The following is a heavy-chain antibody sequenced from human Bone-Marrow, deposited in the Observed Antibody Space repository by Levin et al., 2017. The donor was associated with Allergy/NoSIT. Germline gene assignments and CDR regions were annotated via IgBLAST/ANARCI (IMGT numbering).Heavy chain of an antibody. Sequence: AGGSLRLSCAASGFTFSNYGMHWVRQAPGKGLEWVAVISYDGSNTYYADSVKGRFTISRDSSKNTLYLQVNSLRAEDTAVYYCARDAGIQIFRYHFDYWGQGALVTVSS. CDR1: GFTFSNYG. V-gene: IGHV3-30*03. CDR3: ARDAGIQIFRYHFDY. CDR2: ISYDGSNT. J-gene: IGHJ4*02. D-gene: IGHD5-18*01.